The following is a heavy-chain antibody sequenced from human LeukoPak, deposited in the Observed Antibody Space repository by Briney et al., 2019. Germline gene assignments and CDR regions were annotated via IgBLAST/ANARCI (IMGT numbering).Heavy chain of an antibody. CDR3: AKGPSDYYDSSGYYLIDY. J-gene: IGHJ4*02. V-gene: IGHV3-21*04. CDR2: ISSSSSYI. Sequence: GGSLRLSCAASGFAFSSYSMNWVRQAPGKGLEWVSSISSSSSYIYYADSVKGRFTISRDNAKNTLYLQMNSLRAEDTAVYYCAKGPSDYYDSSGYYLIDYWGQGTLVTVSS. D-gene: IGHD3-22*01. CDR1: GFAFSSYS.